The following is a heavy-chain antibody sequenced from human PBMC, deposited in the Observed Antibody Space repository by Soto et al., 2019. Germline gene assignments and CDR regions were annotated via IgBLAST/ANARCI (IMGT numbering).Heavy chain of an antibody. CDR1: GGSIISSNYY. CDR3: ARASPNRYYDFWSGPKYPRDYYGMDV. D-gene: IGHD3-3*01. CDR2: INHSGST. V-gene: IGHV4-39*07. Sequence: SETLSLTCTVSGGSIISSNYYWSWIRQPPGKGLEWIGEINHSGSTNYNPSLKSRVTISVDTSKNQFSLKLSSVTAADTAVYYCARASPNRYYDFWSGPKYPRDYYGMDVWGQGTTVTVSS. J-gene: IGHJ6*02.